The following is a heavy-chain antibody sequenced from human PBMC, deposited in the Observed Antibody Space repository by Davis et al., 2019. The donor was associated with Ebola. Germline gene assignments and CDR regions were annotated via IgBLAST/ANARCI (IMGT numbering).Heavy chain of an antibody. J-gene: IGHJ4*02. CDR2: IYHSGST. Sequence: MPSETLSLTCAVSGGSISSSNWWSWVRQPPGKGLEWIGEIYHSGSTNYNPSLKSRVTISVDTSKNQFSLKLSSVTAADTAVYYCARHPGYYYDSSGYYREYYFDYWGQGTLVTVSS. D-gene: IGHD3-22*01. V-gene: IGHV4-4*02. CDR1: GGSISSSNW. CDR3: ARHPGYYYDSSGYYREYYFDY.